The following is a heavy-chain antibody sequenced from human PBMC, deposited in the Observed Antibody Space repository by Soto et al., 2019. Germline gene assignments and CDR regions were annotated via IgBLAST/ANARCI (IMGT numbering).Heavy chain of an antibody. D-gene: IGHD4-17*01. CDR1: GGTFSSYA. J-gene: IGHJ4*02. Sequence: QVQLVQAGAEVKKPGSSVKVSCKASGGTFSSYAISWVRQAPGQGLEWMGGIIPIFGTANYAQKFQGRVTITADKSTSTAYMELSSLRSEDTAVYYCAGSPIMTTVTTYFDYWGQGTLVTVSS. CDR3: AGSPIMTTVTTYFDY. CDR2: IIPIFGTA. V-gene: IGHV1-69*06.